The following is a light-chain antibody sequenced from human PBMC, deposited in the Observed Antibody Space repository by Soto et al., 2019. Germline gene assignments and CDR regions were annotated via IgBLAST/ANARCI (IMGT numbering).Light chain of an antibody. CDR1: QSVLNSSNNKNS. Sequence: DIVVTQYPDSLPLSLGDRSTINCNSSQSVLNSSNNKNSVAWYQQKAGQRPKLLIYRASIRESGVPDRFSGSGSGTDFTLTISSLQAEDVAVYYCQQYYTGIAFGQGTRLENK. J-gene: IGKJ5*01. CDR3: QQYYTGIA. CDR2: RAS. V-gene: IGKV4-1*01.